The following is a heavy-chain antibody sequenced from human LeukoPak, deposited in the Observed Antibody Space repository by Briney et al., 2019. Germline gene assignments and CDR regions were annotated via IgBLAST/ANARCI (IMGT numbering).Heavy chain of an antibody. CDR1: GFTFSSYG. CDR2: IWYDGSNK. Sequence: PGRSLRLSCAASGFTFSSYGMHWVRQAPGKGLEWVAVIWYDGSNKYYADSVKGRFTISRDNSKNTLYLQMSSLRAEDTAVYYCAKDLRSGYYYDSTLDYWGQGTLVTVSS. V-gene: IGHV3-33*06. CDR3: AKDLRSGYYYDSTLDY. J-gene: IGHJ4*02. D-gene: IGHD3-22*01.